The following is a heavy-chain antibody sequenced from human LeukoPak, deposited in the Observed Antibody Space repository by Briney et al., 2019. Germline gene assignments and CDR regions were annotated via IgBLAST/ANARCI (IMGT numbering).Heavy chain of an antibody. V-gene: IGHV4-39*02. D-gene: IGHD3-22*01. J-gene: IGHJ4*02. Sequence: SETLSLTCTLSGGSISSSSYYWGWIRQPPGKGLEWIGSIYYSRSTYYNPSLKSRVTISVDTSKNPISLKLSSGTAADTAVYYCARDYYDSSGYIVFDYWGEGTLVTVSS. CDR2: IYYSRST. CDR3: ARDYYDSSGYIVFDY. CDR1: GGSISSSSYY.